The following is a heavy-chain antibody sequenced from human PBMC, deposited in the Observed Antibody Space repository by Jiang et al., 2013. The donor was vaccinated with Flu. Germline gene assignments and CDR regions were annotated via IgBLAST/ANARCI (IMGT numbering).Heavy chain of an antibody. D-gene: IGHD6-19*01. CDR2: INAGNGNT. Sequence: KASGYTFTSYAMHWVRQAPGQRLEWMGWINAGNGNTKYSQKFQGRVMITADESTSTAYMELSSLRSEDTAVYYCARTAYSSGTMFYFDYWGQGTLVTVSS. V-gene: IGHV1-3*01. J-gene: IGHJ4*02. CDR3: ARTAYSSGTMFYFDY. CDR1: GYTFTSYA.